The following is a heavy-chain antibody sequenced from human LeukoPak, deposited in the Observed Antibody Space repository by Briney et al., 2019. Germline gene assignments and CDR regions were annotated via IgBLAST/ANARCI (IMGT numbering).Heavy chain of an antibody. J-gene: IGHJ4*02. V-gene: IGHV4-59*01. CDR1: GGSIRSYY. D-gene: IGHD6-13*01. Sequence: SETLSLTCTVSGGSIRSYYWNWIRWSPGKGLEWIGYTSYSGRTNSNPSLKSRVTLSVDTSKSQFSLRLFSVTAADTAVYYCARTTGYSSTWELDSWGQGILVTVSS. CDR2: TSYSGRT. CDR3: ARTTGYSSTWELDS.